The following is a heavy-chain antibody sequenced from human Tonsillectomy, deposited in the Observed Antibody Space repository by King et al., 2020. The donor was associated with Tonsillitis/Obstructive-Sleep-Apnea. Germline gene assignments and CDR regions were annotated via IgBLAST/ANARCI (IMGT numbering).Heavy chain of an antibody. J-gene: IGHJ5*02. D-gene: IGHD3-22*01. Sequence: VQLVESGGGVVQPGRSLRLSCAASGFTFSSYGMHWVRQAPGKGLEWVAVIGYDGSNKYYADSVKGRFTISRDNSKNTLYLQMNSLRAEDTAVYYCARDPSAYYDSRGGWFDPWGQGTLVTVSS. CDR3: ARDPSAYYDSRGGWFDP. CDR1: GFTFSSYG. V-gene: IGHV3-33*01. CDR2: IGYDGSNK.